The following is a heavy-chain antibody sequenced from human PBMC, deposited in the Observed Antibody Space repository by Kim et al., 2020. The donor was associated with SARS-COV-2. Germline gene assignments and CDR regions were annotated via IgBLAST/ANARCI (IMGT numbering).Heavy chain of an antibody. Sequence: GGSLRLSCAASGFTFSSYSMNWVRQAPGKGLEWVSSISSSSSYIYYADSVKGRFTISRDNAKNSLYLQMNSLRAEDTAVYYCARLGLSVVTARTDYWGQGTLVTVSS. CDR1: GFTFSSYS. CDR2: ISSSSSYI. D-gene: IGHD2-21*02. V-gene: IGHV3-21*01. J-gene: IGHJ4*02. CDR3: ARLGLSVVTARTDY.